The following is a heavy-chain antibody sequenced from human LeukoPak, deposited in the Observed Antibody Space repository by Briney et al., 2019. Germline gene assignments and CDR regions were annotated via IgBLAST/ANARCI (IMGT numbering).Heavy chain of an antibody. J-gene: IGHJ5*02. CDR3: ARGEIVVVPAPSYSWFDP. V-gene: IGHV4-59*01. CDR2: IYYSGST. CDR1: GGSISSYY. D-gene: IGHD2-2*01. Sequence: SETLSLTCTVSGGSISSYYWSWIRQPPGKGLEWIGYIYYSGSTNYNPSLKSRVTISVDTSKNQFSLKLSSVTAADTAVYYCARGEIVVVPAPSYSWFDPWGQGTLVTVSS.